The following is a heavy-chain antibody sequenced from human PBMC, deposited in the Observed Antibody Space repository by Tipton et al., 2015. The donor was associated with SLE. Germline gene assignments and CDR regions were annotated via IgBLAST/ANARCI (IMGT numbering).Heavy chain of an antibody. CDR2: ISDSGSA. CDR3: ARVAATVAVAADAFDI. Sequence: PGLVKPSETLSLTCTVSGGSMSSYYWSWIQQPPGKGLEWIGYISDSGSATYNSSLKSRVTISVDTSKNQFSLTLSSVTAADTAVYFCARVAATVAVAADAFDIWGQGTMVTVSS. V-gene: IGHV4-59*01. CDR1: GGSMSSYY. J-gene: IGHJ3*02. D-gene: IGHD2-15*01.